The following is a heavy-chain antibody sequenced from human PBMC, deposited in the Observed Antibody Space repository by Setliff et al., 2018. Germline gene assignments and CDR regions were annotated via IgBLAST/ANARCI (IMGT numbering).Heavy chain of an antibody. CDR3: ASHEPWLWNAFDI. CDR2: ITTSGSTI. CDR1: GFTFRSYE. Sequence: GGSLRLSCTTSGFTFRSYEMNWVRQAPGKGLEWISYITTSGSTIYYADSVKGRFTISRDNAKNSLYLQMNSLRAEDTAVYYCASHEPWLWNAFDIWGQGTMVTVSS. D-gene: IGHD6-19*01. J-gene: IGHJ3*02. V-gene: IGHV3-48*03.